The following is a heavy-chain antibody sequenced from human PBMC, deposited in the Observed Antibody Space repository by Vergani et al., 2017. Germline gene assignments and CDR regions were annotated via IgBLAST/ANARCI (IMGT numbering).Heavy chain of an antibody. CDR3: ARHRGSGGFFPSSYFYGMDV. Sequence: QVQLQESGPGLVKPSETLTLTCDVSDSSIMTNPYWGWFRQSPGKGLEWIGCIHHSGDTHYDSSLKSRVSISIVSSSKFSLSLTSVTAADTAISYCARHRGSGGFFPSSYFYGMDVWGHGTTVTVSS. CDR1: DSSIMTNPY. J-gene: IGHJ6*02. CDR2: IHHSGDT. D-gene: IGHD3-10*01. V-gene: IGHV4-38-2*01.